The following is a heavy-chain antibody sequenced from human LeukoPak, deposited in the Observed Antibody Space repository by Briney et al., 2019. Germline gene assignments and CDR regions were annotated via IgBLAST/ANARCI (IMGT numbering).Heavy chain of an antibody. D-gene: IGHD6-19*01. CDR2: ISYDGSNK. V-gene: IGHV3-30*18. CDR1: GFTFISYG. Sequence: GRSLRLSCAASGFTFISYGMHWGRQAPGKGLEGVAVISYDGSNKYYADSVKGRFTISRDNSKNTLYLQMNSLRAEDTAVYYCAKTRYSSGWYPTSGPDYWGQGTLVTVSS. CDR3: AKTRYSSGWYPTSGPDY. J-gene: IGHJ4*02.